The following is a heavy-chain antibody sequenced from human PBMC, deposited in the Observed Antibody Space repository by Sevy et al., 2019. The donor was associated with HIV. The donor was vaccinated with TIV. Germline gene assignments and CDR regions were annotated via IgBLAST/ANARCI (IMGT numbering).Heavy chain of an antibody. CDR2: IKEDGSEE. J-gene: IGHJ4*02. V-gene: IGHV3-7*01. CDR3: ARSSNGALDY. D-gene: IGHD2-2*01. Sequence: GGSLRLSCAASGFTFSRYWMSWVRQAPGKGLEWVAYIKEDGSEENYVDSVRGRITISRDNAKNSLYLQMNSPRAEDTAVYYCARSSNGALDYWGQGTLVTVSS. CDR1: GFTFSRYW.